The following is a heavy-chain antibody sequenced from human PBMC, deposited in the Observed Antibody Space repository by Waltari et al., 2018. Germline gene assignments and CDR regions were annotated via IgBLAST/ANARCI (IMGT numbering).Heavy chain of an antibody. CDR1: GGSINSGGYS. D-gene: IGHD2-2*01. CDR2: IYHSGST. J-gene: IGHJ6*02. CDR3: ATRGTSTSLDV. V-gene: IGHV4-30-2*01. Sequence: LQLQESGSGLVKPSQTLSLTCAVSGGSINSGGYSWSWIRQPPGTGLEWIGYIYHSGSTYYNPTLKSRVTISIDRSKNQFSLSLSSVTAADTAVYYCATRGTSTSLDVWGQGTTITVSS.